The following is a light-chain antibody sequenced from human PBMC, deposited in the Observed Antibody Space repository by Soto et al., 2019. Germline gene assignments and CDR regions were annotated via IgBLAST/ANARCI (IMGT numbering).Light chain of an antibody. V-gene: IGLV1-51*01. Sequence: QSVLTQPPSVSAAPGQKVTISCSVSSSNIGNNYVSWYQQLPGTAPKLLIYDNDKRPSGIPDRFSGSKSGTSATLGITGLQTGDEADYYCGTWDANLSAVFGGGTKVTVL. J-gene: IGLJ2*01. CDR3: GTWDANLSAV. CDR1: SSNIGNNY. CDR2: DND.